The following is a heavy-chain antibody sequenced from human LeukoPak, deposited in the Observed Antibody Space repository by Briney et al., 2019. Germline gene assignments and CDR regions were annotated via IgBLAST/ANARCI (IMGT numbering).Heavy chain of an antibody. CDR1: GFTFNDYW. V-gene: IGHV3-74*01. J-gene: IGHJ6*02. D-gene: IGHD5-12*01. Sequence: GGSLRLSCAASGFTFNDYWMHWVRQAPGKGLVWVLRINSDGSTTRYADSVKGRFTISRDNAKNTLYLQMNSLRAEDTAVYYCARHPKRIRVATSPDDYYGMDVWGQGTTVTVSS. CDR3: ARHPKRIRVATSPDDYYGMDV. CDR2: INSDGSTT.